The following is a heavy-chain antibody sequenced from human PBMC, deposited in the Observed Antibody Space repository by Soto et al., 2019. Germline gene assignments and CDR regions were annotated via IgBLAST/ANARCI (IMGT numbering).Heavy chain of an antibody. V-gene: IGHV1-69*01. Sequence: QVQLVQSGAEVKKPGSSVKVSCKASGGTFSSYAISWVRQAPGQGLEWMGGIIPIFGTANYAQKFQGRVTITADESTSTAYMELSSLRSEDTAVYYCARVHRSYYDILTGYLWGFDPWGQGTLVTVSS. CDR1: GGTFSSYA. CDR2: IIPIFGTA. D-gene: IGHD3-9*01. CDR3: ARVHRSYYDILTGYLWGFDP. J-gene: IGHJ5*02.